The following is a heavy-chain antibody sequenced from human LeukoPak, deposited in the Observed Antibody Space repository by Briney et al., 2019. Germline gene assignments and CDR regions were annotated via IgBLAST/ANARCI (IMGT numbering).Heavy chain of an antibody. V-gene: IGHV1-2*02. CDR2: INPNSGGT. J-gene: IGHJ4*02. CDR1: GYTFTSYG. D-gene: IGHD4-11*01. Sequence: GASVKVSCKASGYTFTSYGFSWVRQAPGQGLEWMGWINPNSGGTNYAQKFQGRVTMTRDTSISTAYMELSRLRSDDTAVYYCARGTTTVTTTGWGQGTLVTVSS. CDR3: ARGTTTVTTTG.